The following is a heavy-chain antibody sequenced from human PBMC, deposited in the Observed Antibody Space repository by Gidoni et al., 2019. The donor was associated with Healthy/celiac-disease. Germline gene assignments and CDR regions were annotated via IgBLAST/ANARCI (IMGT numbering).Heavy chain of an antibody. CDR2: MNPNSCNT. V-gene: IGHV1-8*01. D-gene: IGHD3-9*01. CDR3: ARGLRYFDWLLSALYYYGMDV. Sequence: QVQLVQSVAEVTKPGASVKVSCKASGYTFTSYDINWVRQATGQGLEWMGWMNPNSCNTGYEQKFQGRVTMTRNTSISTAYMELSSLRSEDTAVYYCARGLRYFDWLLSALYYYGMDVWGQGTTVTVSS. CDR1: GYTFTSYD. J-gene: IGHJ6*02.